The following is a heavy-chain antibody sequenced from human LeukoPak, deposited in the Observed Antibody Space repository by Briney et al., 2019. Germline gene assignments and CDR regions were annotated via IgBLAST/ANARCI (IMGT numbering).Heavy chain of an antibody. J-gene: IGHJ6*03. Sequence: ASVKVSCKASGYTLRSYGITWVRQAPGQGLEWMGWISDYNDNTNYPQKLQGGPTIHPHTHTRTPYIALRSLRSDDTAVYYWARGPIIDMVIVPAADDYYYMDVWGKGTTVTVSS. CDR2: ISDYNDNT. CDR1: GYTLRSYG. D-gene: IGHD2-2*01. V-gene: IGHV1-18*01. CDR3: ARGPIIDMVIVPAADDYYYMDV.